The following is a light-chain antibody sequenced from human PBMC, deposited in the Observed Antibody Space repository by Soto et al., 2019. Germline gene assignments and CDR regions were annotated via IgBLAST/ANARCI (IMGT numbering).Light chain of an antibody. J-gene: IGLJ3*02. CDR2: GNS. CDR3: PSYDSSLSGWV. CDR1: SSNIGAGYN. Sequence: QSVLTQPPSVSGAPGQRVTISCTGSSSNIGAGYNVHWYQQLPGTAPKLLIYGNSNRPSGVPDRFSGSKSGTSASLAITGPQADDEADYYCPSYDSSLSGWVFGGGTKLTVL. V-gene: IGLV1-40*01.